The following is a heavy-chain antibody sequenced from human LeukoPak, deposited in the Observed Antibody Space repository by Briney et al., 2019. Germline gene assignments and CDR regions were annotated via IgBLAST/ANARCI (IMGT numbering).Heavy chain of an antibody. Sequence: SETLSLTCTVSGGSISSTSYYWGWIRQPPGKGLEWIGSIYYSGSTYYNPSLKSRVTISVDTSKNQFSLKLSSVTAADTAVYYCAREAITMVRGVFLFDPWGQGTLVTVSS. CDR1: GGSISSTSYY. D-gene: IGHD3-10*01. CDR2: IYYSGST. CDR3: AREAITMVRGVFLFDP. V-gene: IGHV4-39*07. J-gene: IGHJ5*02.